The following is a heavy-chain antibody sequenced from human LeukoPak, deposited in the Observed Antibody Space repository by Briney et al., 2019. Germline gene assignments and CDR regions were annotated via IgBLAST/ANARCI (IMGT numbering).Heavy chain of an antibody. V-gene: IGHV3-23*01. CDR1: GFTFSSYA. CDR3: ARAKLGYCSSINCYGPNYYFYYMDV. J-gene: IGHJ6*03. CDR2: ISGSGGST. D-gene: IGHD2-2*01. Sequence: GGSLRLSCAASGFTFSSYAMSWVRQAPGKGLEWVSAISGSGGSTYYADSVNGRFTISRDNAKKSMSLQMNSLRLEDTAVYYCARAKLGYCSSINCYGPNYYFYYMDVWGIGTTVTVSS.